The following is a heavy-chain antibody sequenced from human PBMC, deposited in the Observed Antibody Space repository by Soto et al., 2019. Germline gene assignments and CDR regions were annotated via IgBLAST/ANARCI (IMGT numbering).Heavy chain of an antibody. CDR3: ARDSYCSSTSCPPSAAFDI. D-gene: IGHD2-2*01. Sequence: QVQLVESGGGLVKPGGSLRLSCAASGFTFSDYYMSWIRQAPGKGLEWVSYISSSGSTIYYADSVKGRFTISRDNAKNSLYLQMNSLRADDTAVYYCARDSYCSSTSCPPSAAFDIWGQGTMVTVSS. J-gene: IGHJ3*02. V-gene: IGHV3-11*01. CDR2: ISSSGSTI. CDR1: GFTFSDYY.